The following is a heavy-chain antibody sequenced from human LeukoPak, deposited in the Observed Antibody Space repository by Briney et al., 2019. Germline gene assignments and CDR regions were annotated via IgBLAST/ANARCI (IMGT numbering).Heavy chain of an antibody. CDR1: GYSFTNYW. D-gene: IGHD3-22*01. Sequence: GESLKISCKGSGYSFTNYWIGWVRQMPGKGLEWMGIIYPGDSDTRYSPSFQGQVTISADKSISTAHLQWSSLKASDTAMYYCARLTHYYDSSGYLRAFDIWGQGTMVTVSS. CDR3: ARLTHYYDSSGYLRAFDI. CDR2: IYPGDSDT. V-gene: IGHV5-51*01. J-gene: IGHJ3*02.